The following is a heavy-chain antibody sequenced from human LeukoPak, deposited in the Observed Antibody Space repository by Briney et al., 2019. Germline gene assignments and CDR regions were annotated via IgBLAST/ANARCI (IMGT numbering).Heavy chain of an antibody. V-gene: IGHV4-59*01. D-gene: IGHD1-26*01. CDR1: GGSISSYY. J-gene: IGHJ5*02. CDR2: IYYSGST. CDR3: ARSGSYRLNWFDP. Sequence: SETLSLTCTVSGGSISSYYWSWIRQPPGKGLEWIGYIYYSGSTNYNPSLKSRVTISVDTSKNQFSLKLSSVTAADTAVYYCARSGSYRLNWFDPWGHGTLVTVSS.